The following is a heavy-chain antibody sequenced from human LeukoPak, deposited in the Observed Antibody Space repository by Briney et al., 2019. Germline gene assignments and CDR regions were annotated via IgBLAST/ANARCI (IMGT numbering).Heavy chain of an antibody. CDR3: ARVGGGNYDSSGYYIGFGL. V-gene: IGHV1-18*01. Sequence: ASGKPSCKASRYTFTSYGIRWGTQSPGQGLECWGWFSAYNGNTKYARKLPGRVTMTTDTSTSTAYMELRSLRSDDTAVYYCARVGGGNYDSSGYYIGFGLWGQGTLVTVSS. D-gene: IGHD3-22*01. CDR2: FSAYNGNT. J-gene: IGHJ4*02. CDR1: RYTFTSYG.